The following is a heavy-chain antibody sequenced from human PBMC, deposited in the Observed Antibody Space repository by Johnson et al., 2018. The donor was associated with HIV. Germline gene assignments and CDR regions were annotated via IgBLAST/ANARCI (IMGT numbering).Heavy chain of an antibody. CDR3: VRGSLTDDSFAD. D-gene: IGHD2-8*01. CDR1: RFTFSSYA. CDR2: ISYDGTNK. J-gene: IGHJ3*01. Sequence: QVQLVESGGGVVQPGRSLRLSCAASRFTFSSYAMHWVRQAPGKGLEWVALISYDGTNKHYGDSVRGRFTVSRDNSKNTLSLQMNSLTTEDTAIYYCVRGSLTDDSFADWGQGTMVLVSS. V-gene: IGHV3-30-3*01.